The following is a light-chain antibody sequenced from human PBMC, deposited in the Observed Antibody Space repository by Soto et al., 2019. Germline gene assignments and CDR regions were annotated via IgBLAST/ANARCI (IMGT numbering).Light chain of an antibody. CDR1: QTISSW. V-gene: IGKV1-5*01. CDR2: DAS. Sequence: QSPSPVSGSVGDSVTITCRASQTISSWLAWYQQKPGKAPRLLIYDASSLESWVPSRFSGSGSGTEFTLTISSLQSEDFATYYCQQYKSFWTFGQGTKVDI. J-gene: IGKJ1*01. CDR3: QQYKSFWT.